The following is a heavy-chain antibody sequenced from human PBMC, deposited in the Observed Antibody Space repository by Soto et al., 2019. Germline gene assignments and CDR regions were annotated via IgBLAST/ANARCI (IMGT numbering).Heavy chain of an antibody. CDR3: ARQSIAAAGTWFDP. CDR2: IYYSGST. CDR1: GGSISSYY. D-gene: IGHD6-13*01. V-gene: IGHV4-59*08. J-gene: IGHJ5*02. Sequence: QVQLQESGPGLVKPSETLSLTCTVSGGSISSYYWSWIRQPPGKGLEWIGYIYYSGSTNYNPSLTSRVTISVDTSKNQFSLKLSSVTAADTAVYYCARQSIAAAGTWFDPWGQGTLVTVSS.